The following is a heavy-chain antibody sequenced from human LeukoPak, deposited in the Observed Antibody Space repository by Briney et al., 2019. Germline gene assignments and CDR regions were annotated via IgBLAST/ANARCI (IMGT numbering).Heavy chain of an antibody. Sequence: ASVKVSCKASGYTFTSYGISWVRQAPGQGLEWMGWISAYNGNTNYAQKLQGRVTIIRDTSASTAYMELSSLRSEDTAVYYCARVYDYGSAHGMDVWGQGTTVIVSS. CDR1: GYTFTSYG. V-gene: IGHV1-18*01. CDR2: ISAYNGNT. CDR3: ARVYDYGSAHGMDV. J-gene: IGHJ6*02. D-gene: IGHD3-10*01.